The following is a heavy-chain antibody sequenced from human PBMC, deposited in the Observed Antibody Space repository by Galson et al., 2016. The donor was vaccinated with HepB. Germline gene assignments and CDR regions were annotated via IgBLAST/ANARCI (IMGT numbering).Heavy chain of an antibody. J-gene: IGHJ4*02. CDR2: IHSSGTS. Sequence: SETLSLTCTVSGDSISNVGRHWGWFRQSPGMGLEYIGSIHSSGTSYYNPSLTSRVTVSADTSRNQFFLSLTSVTAAGTAIYYCVRLGTAAAVANRRGSIYWGQGTRVTVSS. D-gene: IGHD6-25*01. CDR1: GDSISNVGRH. V-gene: IGHV4-39*01. CDR3: VRLGTAAAVANRRGSIY.